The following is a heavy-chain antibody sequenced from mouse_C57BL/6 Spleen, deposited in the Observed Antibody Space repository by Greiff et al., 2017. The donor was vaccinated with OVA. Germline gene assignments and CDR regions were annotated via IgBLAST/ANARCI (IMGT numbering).Heavy chain of an antibody. D-gene: IGHD2-4*01. CDR2: IDPSDSET. V-gene: IGHV1-52*01. J-gene: IGHJ4*01. Sequence: QVQLQQSGAELVRPGSSVKLSCKASGYTFTSYWMHWVKQRPIQGLEWIGNIDPSDSETHYNQKFKDKATLTVDKSSSTAYMQLSSLTSEDSAVYYCARALYYDYHYYAMDYWGQGTSVTVSS. CDR1: GYTFTSYW. CDR3: ARALYYDYHYYAMDY.